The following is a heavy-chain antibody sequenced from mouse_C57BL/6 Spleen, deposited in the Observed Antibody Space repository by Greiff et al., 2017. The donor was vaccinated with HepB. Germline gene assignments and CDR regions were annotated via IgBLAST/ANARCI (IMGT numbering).Heavy chain of an antibody. CDR1: GYTFTDYE. Sequence: VQLQQSGAELVRPGASVTLSCKASGYTFTDYEMHWVKQTPVHGLEWIGAIDPETGGTAYNQKFQGKAILTADKSSSTAYMERRSLTSEDSAVYYCTRLWLRDYWGQGTTLTVSS. CDR2: IDPETGGT. CDR3: TRLWLRDY. J-gene: IGHJ2*01. V-gene: IGHV1-15*01. D-gene: IGHD2-2*01.